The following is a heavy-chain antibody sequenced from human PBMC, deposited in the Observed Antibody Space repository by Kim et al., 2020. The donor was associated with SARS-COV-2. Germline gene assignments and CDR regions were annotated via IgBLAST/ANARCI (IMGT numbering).Heavy chain of an antibody. CDR1: NFTFSVYG. D-gene: IGHD1-20*01. CDR2: VSSGGSFT. Sequence: GGSLRLSCAASNFTFSVYGMNWVRQAPGKGLEWVCSVSSGGSFTFYVDSVKGRFTISREDAKNTLYLQMNDLRPDDTGLYYCVQQDYNSFVAWGRGTLVTVSS. V-gene: IGHV3-21*01. CDR3: VQQDYNSFVA. J-gene: IGHJ5*02.